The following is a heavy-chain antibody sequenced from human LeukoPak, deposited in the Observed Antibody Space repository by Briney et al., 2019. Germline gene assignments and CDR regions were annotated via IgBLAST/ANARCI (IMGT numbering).Heavy chain of an antibody. J-gene: IGHJ4*02. Sequence: GGSLRLSCSVSGLTFSSYSMSWVRQAPGKGLEWVSSISGNGNYIYYADSVRGRSTVSRDNAKNSLYLQMNSLGAEDTAVYYCARDGRMTTPFDNWGQGTLVTVSS. CDR2: ISGNGNYI. CDR1: GLTFSSYS. CDR3: ARDGRMTTPFDN. D-gene: IGHD4-17*01. V-gene: IGHV3-21*01.